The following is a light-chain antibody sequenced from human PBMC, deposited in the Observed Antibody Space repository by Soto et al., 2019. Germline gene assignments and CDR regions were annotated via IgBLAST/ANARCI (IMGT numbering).Light chain of an antibody. J-gene: IGKJ1*01. CDR2: SAS. CDR3: QQSAGSPRT. Sequence: MFTQSACAVSLSTGERGTLSCRASQNLGTLYLAWFQQKSGQAPRLLIYSASRRATGIPDRFTGSGSGTDFTLTINRVEPEDFAVYFCQQSAGSPRTFGQGTKVDIK. CDR1: QNLGTLY. V-gene: IGKV3-20*01.